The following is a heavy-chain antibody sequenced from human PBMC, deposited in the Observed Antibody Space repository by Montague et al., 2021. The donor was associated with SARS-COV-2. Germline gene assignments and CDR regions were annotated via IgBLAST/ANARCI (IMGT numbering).Heavy chain of an antibody. CDR1: GGSISSSSYY. J-gene: IGHJ6*02. CDR2: IYYSGST. CDR3: ARVGRQQLVRLSGMDV. D-gene: IGHD6-13*01. Sequence: SETLSLTCTVSGGSISSSSYYWGWIRQPPGKGLEWIGSIYYSGSTYYNPSLKSRVTISVDTSKNQFSLKLGSVTAAGTAVYYCARVGRQQLVRLSGMDVGGQGTTVTVSS. V-gene: IGHV4-39*07.